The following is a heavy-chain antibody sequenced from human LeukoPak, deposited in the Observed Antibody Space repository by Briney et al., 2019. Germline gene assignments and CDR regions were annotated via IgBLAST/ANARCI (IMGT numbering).Heavy chain of an antibody. CDR2: INQDGGEK. Sequence: GESLRLSCAASGFTFSGSWMSWVRQAPGKGLEWVASINQDGGEKYSLDSAKGRFTISRDNTKSSLYLQMNSLRAEDTAMYYCASGYSYVGYWGQGTLVTVSS. J-gene: IGHJ4*02. V-gene: IGHV3-7*01. D-gene: IGHD5-18*01. CDR1: GFTFSGSW. CDR3: ASGYSYVGY.